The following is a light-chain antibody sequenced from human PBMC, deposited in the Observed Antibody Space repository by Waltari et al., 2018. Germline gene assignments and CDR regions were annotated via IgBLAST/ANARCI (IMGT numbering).Light chain of an antibody. CDR3: CSYAGSAISM. J-gene: IGLJ3*02. Sequence: QSALTQTASVSGSPGQAITISCSGTTSDIGKYNLVSWYQQHPGKAPPLIIYDVNKRPSEVSNRFSGSKSGNTAFLTISGLQSADEADYYCCSYAGSAISMFGGGTKVTVL. V-gene: IGLV2-23*02. CDR1: TSDIGKYNL. CDR2: DVN.